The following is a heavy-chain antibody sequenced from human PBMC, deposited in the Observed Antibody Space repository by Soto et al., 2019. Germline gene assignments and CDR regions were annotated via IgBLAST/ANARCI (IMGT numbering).Heavy chain of an antibody. V-gene: IGHV1-8*02. CDR1: GYTFTSYD. CDR3: AREGVRGMDV. CDR2: MNPNSGNT. D-gene: IGHD3-16*01. J-gene: IGHJ6*02. Sequence: QVQLVQSGAEVKKPGASVKVSFKASGYTFTSYDINRVRKATGPALEWMGWMNPNSGNTGNAQKFKGRVTMTRMTSINTADMERGSESAHDTAVNYCAREGVRGMDVWGQGTTVTVS.